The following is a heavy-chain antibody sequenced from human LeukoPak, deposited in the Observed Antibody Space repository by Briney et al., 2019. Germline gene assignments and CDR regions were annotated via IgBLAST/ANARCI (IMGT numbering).Heavy chain of an antibody. J-gene: IGHJ4*02. V-gene: IGHV1-69*13. CDR1: GGTFSSYA. CDR3: ARGRAVAGTDGVDY. D-gene: IGHD6-19*01. Sequence: SVKVSCKASGGTFSSYATSWVRQAPGQGLKWMGGIIPIFGTANYAQKFQGRVTITADESTSTAYMELSSLRSEDTAVYYCARGRAVAGTDGVDYWGQGTLVTVSS. CDR2: IIPIFGTA.